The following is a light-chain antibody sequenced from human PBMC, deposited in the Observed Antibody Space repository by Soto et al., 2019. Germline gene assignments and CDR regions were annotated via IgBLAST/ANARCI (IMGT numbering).Light chain of an antibody. J-gene: IGKJ1*01. V-gene: IGKV3-15*01. CDR1: QSVSSN. Sequence: EIVMTQSPATLSVSPGERATLSCRASQSVSSNLAWYQQKPGQAPRLLIYGASTRATRIPASFSGSGSGKEFTLTISSRLSEDFAVYYCQQYNNWPHTFGQGTKGDIK. CDR2: GAS. CDR3: QQYNNWPHT.